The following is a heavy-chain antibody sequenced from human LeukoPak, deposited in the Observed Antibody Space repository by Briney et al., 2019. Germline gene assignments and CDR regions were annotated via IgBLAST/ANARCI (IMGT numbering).Heavy chain of an antibody. Sequence: ASVKVSCKASGYTFTSYGISWVRQAPGQGLEGMGWISTNNGNTNYAQKLQGRVTMTTDTSTSTAYMELRSLRSDDTAVYYCARDWHCSGGSCRNWFDPWGQGTLVTVSS. J-gene: IGHJ5*02. D-gene: IGHD2-15*01. V-gene: IGHV1-18*01. CDR2: ISTNNGNT. CDR3: ARDWHCSGGSCRNWFDP. CDR1: GYTFTSYG.